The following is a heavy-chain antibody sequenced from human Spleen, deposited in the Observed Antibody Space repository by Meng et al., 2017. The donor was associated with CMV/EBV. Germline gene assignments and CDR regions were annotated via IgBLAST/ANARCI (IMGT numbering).Heavy chain of an antibody. CDR1: GFNFNIYS. V-gene: IGHV3-21*01. CDR2: ISSGSIYI. Sequence: GGSLRLSCAASGFNFNIYSMNWVRQAPGKGLEWVSAISSGSIYIYYADSVKGRFTISRDNAENSLYLQMNSLRAEDTAVYYCARGPTYSSVWYSSHWGQGTLVTVSS. CDR3: ARGPTYSSVWYSSH. D-gene: IGHD6-19*01. J-gene: IGHJ4*02.